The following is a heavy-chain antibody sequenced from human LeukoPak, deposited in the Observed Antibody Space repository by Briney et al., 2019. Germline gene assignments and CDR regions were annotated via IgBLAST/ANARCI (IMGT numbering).Heavy chain of an antibody. D-gene: IGHD4-17*01. V-gene: IGHV3-23*01. J-gene: IGHJ4*02. CDR3: ARSLGTTPGN. CDR2: VSGSGGST. Sequence: GGSLRLSCAASGFTFNSYAVSWVRQAPGKGLEWVAAVSGSGGSTYYAGSVKGRFTISRDNSKNTLYLQMNSLRVEDTAVYYCARSLGTTPGNWGQGTLVTVSS. CDR1: GFTFNSYA.